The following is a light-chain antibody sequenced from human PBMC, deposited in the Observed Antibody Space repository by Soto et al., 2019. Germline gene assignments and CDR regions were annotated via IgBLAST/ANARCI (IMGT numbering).Light chain of an antibody. CDR1: HDISNS. J-gene: IGKJ4*01. Sequence: DLQMTQSPSSLSASVGDRVTITCQASHDISNSLNWYQQKPGKAPKLVIYDATNLETGVPSRLSGSGSGTDFTFTISSLQPEDIATYYCQQYDHLPLSFGGGTQVDIX. CDR3: QQYDHLPLS. V-gene: IGKV1-33*01. CDR2: DAT.